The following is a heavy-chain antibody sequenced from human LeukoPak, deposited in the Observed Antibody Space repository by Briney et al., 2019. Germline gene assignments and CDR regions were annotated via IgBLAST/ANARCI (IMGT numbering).Heavy chain of an antibody. D-gene: IGHD6-13*01. CDR3: ARTYSSSRAHYYYYYYMGV. J-gene: IGHJ6*03. CDR1: GFTFSSYA. CDR2: ISGSGGST. Sequence: GGSLRLSCAASGFTFSSYAMSWVRQAPGKGLEWVSAISGSGGSTYYADSVKGRFTISRDNSKNTLYLQMNSLRAEDTAVYYCARTYSSSRAHYYYYYYMGVWGKGTTVTISS. V-gene: IGHV3-23*01.